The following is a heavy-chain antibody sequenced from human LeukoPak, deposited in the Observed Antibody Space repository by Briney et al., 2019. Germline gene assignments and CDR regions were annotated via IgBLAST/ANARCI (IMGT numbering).Heavy chain of an antibody. J-gene: IGHJ6*02. V-gene: IGHV3-53*05. CDR3: VRGYSFGPYGMDV. Sequence: PGGSLRLSCTASGFTVSSDCMSWVRQAPGKGLEGVSFLYSGGTTHYADSVKGRFTISRDNSKNTLYLQMSSLRAEDTAVYFCVRGYSFGPYGMDVWGQGTTVTVSS. CDR1: GFTVSSDC. D-gene: IGHD2-15*01. CDR2: LYSGGTT.